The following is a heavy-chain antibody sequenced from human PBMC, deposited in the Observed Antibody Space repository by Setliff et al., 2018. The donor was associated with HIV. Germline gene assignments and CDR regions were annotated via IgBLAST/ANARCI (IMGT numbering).Heavy chain of an antibody. CDR3: ASLFHDTSAPWLYYFDY. CDR2: IYTSGRT. D-gene: IGHD3-22*01. Sequence: TLSLTCTVSGGSISSYSWSWIRQPPGKGLEWIGLIYTSGRTNYNPSLKSRVTISVDRSKNQFSLNLSSVTAADTALYYCASLFHDTSAPWLYYFDYWGQGTLVTVSS. J-gene: IGHJ4*02. CDR1: GGSISSYS. V-gene: IGHV4-4*08.